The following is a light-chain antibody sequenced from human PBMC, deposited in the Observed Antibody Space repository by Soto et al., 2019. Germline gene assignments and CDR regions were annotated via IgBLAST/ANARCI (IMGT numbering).Light chain of an antibody. CDR1: QGISNY. CDR3: QQHSNWPFT. J-gene: IGKJ4*01. V-gene: IGKV1-27*01. CDR2: AAS. Sequence: TQMTLYKSSLPGYEAACVSIPWRASQGISNYLAWYQQNPGKVPRLLIYAASTLQSGVPSRFSGSGSGTDFTLTISSLQPEDVAAYYCQQHSNWPFTFGEGTKVDIK.